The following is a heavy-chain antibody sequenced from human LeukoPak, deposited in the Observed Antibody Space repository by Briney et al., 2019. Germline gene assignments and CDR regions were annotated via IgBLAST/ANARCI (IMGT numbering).Heavy chain of an antibody. D-gene: IGHD2-15*01. CDR1: VGTFSSYA. CDR3: ARGPLRYCSGGSCPNWFDP. Sequence: SLKVSCKASVGTFSSYAISWVRQAPGQALEWMGGIIPIFGTANYAQKFQGRVTITAHESTSTAYMEMSSLRSEDTAVYYCARGPLRYCSGGSCPNWFDPWGQGTLVTVSS. J-gene: IGHJ5*02. V-gene: IGHV1-69*01. CDR2: IIPIFGTA.